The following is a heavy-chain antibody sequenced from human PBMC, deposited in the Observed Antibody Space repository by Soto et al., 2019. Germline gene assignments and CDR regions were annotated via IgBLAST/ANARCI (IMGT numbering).Heavy chain of an antibody. J-gene: IGHJ5*02. CDR3: ARGIAKGQLDP. Sequence: GSSVKFSCKGSGYTFTRYTINWVRQARGQRVEWIXWINHDNGDTKSLQKFQGGVIITRDTSASTAYMELRSLRYEDTAVYYCARGIAKGQLDPWGQGTLVTVSS. V-gene: IGHV1-3*01. D-gene: IGHD2-15*01. CDR2: INHDNGDT. CDR1: GYTFTRYT.